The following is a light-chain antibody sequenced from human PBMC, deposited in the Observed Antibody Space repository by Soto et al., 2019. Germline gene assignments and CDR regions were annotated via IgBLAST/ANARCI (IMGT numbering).Light chain of an antibody. CDR3: SSYTSSSPWV. CDR2: EVT. CDR1: SSDVGGYNY. J-gene: IGLJ3*02. V-gene: IGLV2-14*01. Sequence: QSALTQPASVSGSPGQSITISCSGTSSDVGGYNYVSWYQQHPGKAPKLIIHEVTNRPLGVSNRFSGSKSGSTASLTISGLQAKDEADYYCSSYTSSSPWVFGGGTKLTVL.